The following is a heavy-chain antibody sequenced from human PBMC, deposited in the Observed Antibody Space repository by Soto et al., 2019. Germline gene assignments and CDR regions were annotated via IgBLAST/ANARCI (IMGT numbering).Heavy chain of an antibody. J-gene: IGHJ6*02. D-gene: IGHD6-19*01. CDR2: IIPILGIA. CDR1: GGTFSSYT. V-gene: IGHV1-69*02. Sequence: QVQLVQSGAEVKKPGSSVKVSCKASGGTFSSYTISWVRQAPGQGLEWMGRIIPILGIANYAQKFQGRVTITAXXSXSXXYMELSSLRSEDTAVYYCARGVAVAGTIYYYGMDVWGQGTTVTVSS. CDR3: ARGVAVAGTIYYYGMDV.